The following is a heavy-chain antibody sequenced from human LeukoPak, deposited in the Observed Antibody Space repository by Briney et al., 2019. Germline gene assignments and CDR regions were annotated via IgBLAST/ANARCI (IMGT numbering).Heavy chain of an antibody. CDR2: INPSVGST. D-gene: IGHD5-18*01. Sequence: GASVKVSCKASGYTFTSYYMHWVRQAPGQGLEWMGIINPSVGSTSYAQKFQGRVTMTRDTSTSTVYMELSSLRSEDTAVYYCAREVWMGGYSTNASGGIDGMDVWGQGTTVTVSS. CDR3: AREVWMGGYSTNASGGIDGMDV. CDR1: GYTFTSYY. V-gene: IGHV1-46*01. J-gene: IGHJ6*02.